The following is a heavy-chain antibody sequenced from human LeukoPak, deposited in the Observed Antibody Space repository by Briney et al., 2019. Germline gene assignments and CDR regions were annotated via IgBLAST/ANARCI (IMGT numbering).Heavy chain of an antibody. CDR3: VKERGALRENYYMDV. CDR2: IAGSGVSR. Sequence: PGRSLRLSSAASGFSFTNYAMSWVRQAPRKGLEWVSIAGSGVSRLYGDSVKGRFTISRDNSKNMLYLQMNSLRADDTAVYYCVKERGALRENYYMDVWGKGTTVIVSS. CDR1: GFSFTNYA. J-gene: IGHJ6*03. V-gene: IGHV3-23*01.